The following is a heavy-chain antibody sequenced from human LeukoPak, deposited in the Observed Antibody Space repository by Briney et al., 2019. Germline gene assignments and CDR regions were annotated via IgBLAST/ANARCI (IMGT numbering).Heavy chain of an antibody. Sequence: SETLSLTCAVYGGSFSGYYWSWIRQPPGKGLEWIGEINHSGSTNYNPSLKSRVTISVDTSKNQFSLKLSSVTAADTAVYYCARGKDIVVVPAADQNWFDPWGQETLVTVSS. J-gene: IGHJ5*02. D-gene: IGHD2-2*01. CDR1: GGSFSGYY. CDR2: INHSGST. CDR3: ARGKDIVVVPAADQNWFDP. V-gene: IGHV4-34*01.